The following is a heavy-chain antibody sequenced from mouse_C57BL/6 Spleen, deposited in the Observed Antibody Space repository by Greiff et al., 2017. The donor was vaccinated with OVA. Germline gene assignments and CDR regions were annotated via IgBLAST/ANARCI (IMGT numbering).Heavy chain of an antibody. CDR2: IYPGDGDT. V-gene: IGHV1-80*01. D-gene: IGHD2-1*01. Sequence: VQLKESGAELVKPGASVKISCKASGYAFSSYWMNWVKQRPGKGLEWIGQIYPGDGDTNYNGKFKGKATLTADKSSSTAYMQRSSLTSEDSAVYFCARGGGNYEYFDVWGTGTTVTVSS. CDR1: GYAFSSYW. J-gene: IGHJ1*03. CDR3: ARGGGNYEYFDV.